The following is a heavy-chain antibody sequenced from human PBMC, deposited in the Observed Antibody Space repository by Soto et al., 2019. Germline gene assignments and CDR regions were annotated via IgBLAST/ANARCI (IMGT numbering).Heavy chain of an antibody. CDR1: GGSISSGGYS. Sequence: SETLSLTCAPSGGSISSGGYSWSWIRQPPGTGLEWIGYIYHSGSTYDNPSLQSRVTISVDRSKNQFSLELSSVTAADTAVYYCARGVNWNYDCWGQGTLVTVSS. J-gene: IGHJ4*02. D-gene: IGHD1-7*01. V-gene: IGHV4-30-2*01. CDR3: ARGVNWNYDC. CDR2: IYHSGST.